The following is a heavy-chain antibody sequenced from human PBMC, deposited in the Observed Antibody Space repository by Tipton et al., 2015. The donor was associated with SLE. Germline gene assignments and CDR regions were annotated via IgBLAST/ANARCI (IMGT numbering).Heavy chain of an antibody. Sequence: TLSLTCSVSGGSISGYHWSWIRQSPEKGLEWIGYLSYSGSTNYNPSLESRVTISVDTSKNQFSLKLSSVTAADTAVYYCATQGYYDSSFDYWGQGTLVTVSS. D-gene: IGHD3-16*01. V-gene: IGHV4-59*08. CDR2: LSYSGST. CDR1: GGSISGYH. J-gene: IGHJ4*02. CDR3: ATQGYYDSSFDY.